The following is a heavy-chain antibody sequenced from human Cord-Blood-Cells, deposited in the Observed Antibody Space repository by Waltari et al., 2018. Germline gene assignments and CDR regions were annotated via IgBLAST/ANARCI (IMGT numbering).Heavy chain of an antibody. CDR1: GFTSSRYT. J-gene: IGHJ3*02. V-gene: IGHV3-21*01. CDR3: ARDYAYSFDI. Sequence: EVQLVESGGGMVKPGGSLRLSCSASGFTSSRYTMNWVRQAPGKGLGWVSFISSSSYIYYADSVKGRFTISRDNAKNSMYLQMNSLRAEDTAVYYCARDYAYSFDIWGQGTMVTVSS. CDR2: ISSSSYI. D-gene: IGHD2-8*01.